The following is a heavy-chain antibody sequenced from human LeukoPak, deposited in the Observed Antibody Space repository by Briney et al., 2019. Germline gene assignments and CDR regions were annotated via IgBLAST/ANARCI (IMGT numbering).Heavy chain of an antibody. CDR3: ARAYHSSWYLNWFDP. D-gene: IGHD6-13*01. CDR1: GYSISSGYY. CDR2: IYHNGNT. J-gene: IGHJ5*02. Sequence: SETLSLTCTVSGYSISSGYYWGWIRQPPRKGLEWIGSIYHNGNTYYNPSLKSRVTISVDTSKNEFSLKLSSVTAADTAVYYCARAYHSSWYLNWFDPWGQGTLVTVSS. V-gene: IGHV4-38-2*02.